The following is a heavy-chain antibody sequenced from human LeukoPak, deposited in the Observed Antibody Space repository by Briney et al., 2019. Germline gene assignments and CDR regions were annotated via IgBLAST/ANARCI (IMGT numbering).Heavy chain of an antibody. CDR3: ARVPVDDILTGYNNYYYYYGMDV. CDR1: GFXFDDYG. J-gene: IGHJ6*02. Sequence: PGGSLRLSCAASGFXFDDYGMSWVRQAPGKGLEWVSGIYWNGGSTGYADSVKGRYTISRDNAKDSLYLQMNSLRAENTALYYCARVPVDDILTGYNNYYYYYGMDVWGQGTTVTVSS. CDR2: IYWNGGST. V-gene: IGHV3-20*04. D-gene: IGHD3-9*01.